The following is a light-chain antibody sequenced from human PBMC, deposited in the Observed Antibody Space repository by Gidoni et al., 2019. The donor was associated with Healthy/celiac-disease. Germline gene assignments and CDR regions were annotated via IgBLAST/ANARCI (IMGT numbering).Light chain of an antibody. V-gene: IGKV3-20*01. Sequence: EIVLTQSPGTLSLSPGERATLSCRASQSVSSSYLAWYQQKPGQAPRLLIYGASSRATGIPDRFSGSGSGTDFTLTISRLEPEDFAVCYCQQYGSSQEYTFGQGTKLEIK. J-gene: IGKJ2*01. CDR3: QQYGSSQEYT. CDR2: GAS. CDR1: QSVSSSY.